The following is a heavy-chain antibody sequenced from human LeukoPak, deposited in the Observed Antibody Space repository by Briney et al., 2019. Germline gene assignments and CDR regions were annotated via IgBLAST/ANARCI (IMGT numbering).Heavy chain of an antibody. Sequence: PSETLSLTCTVSGGSISNSSYYWGWIRQPPGKGLEWIGYIYHSGSTYYNPSLKSRVTISINRSKNQFSLKVRSVTAADTAVYYCARVGGGYSSGWYPNWFDPWGQGTLVTVSS. J-gene: IGHJ5*02. CDR2: IYHSGST. CDR3: ARVGGGYSSGWYPNWFDP. V-gene: IGHV4-30-2*01. D-gene: IGHD6-19*01. CDR1: GGSISNSSYY.